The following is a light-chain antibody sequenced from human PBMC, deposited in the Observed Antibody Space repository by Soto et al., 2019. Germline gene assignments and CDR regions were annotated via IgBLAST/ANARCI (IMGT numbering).Light chain of an antibody. Sequence: QSVLTQPPSASGTPGQRVVISCSGSSSNIGDNSVSWYQQLPGTAPKLLIYTNDQRPSGVPDRFSASKSGTSASLAISGLRSEDEADYHCSTWADSLNGRVFGGGTKLTVL. CDR3: STWADSLNGRV. CDR2: TND. CDR1: SSNIGDNS. V-gene: IGLV1-47*01. J-gene: IGLJ3*02.